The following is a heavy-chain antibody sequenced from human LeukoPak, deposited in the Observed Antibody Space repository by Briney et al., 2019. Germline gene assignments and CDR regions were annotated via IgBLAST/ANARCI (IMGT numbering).Heavy chain of an antibody. CDR1: GYTFTSYA. V-gene: IGHV7-4-1*02. J-gene: IGHJ5*02. CDR2: INTNAGNP. CDR3: ARPAEVTIFGVDPNWFDP. D-gene: IGHD3-3*01. Sequence: ASVKVSCKASGYTFTSYAMNWVRQAPGQGLEWMGWINTNAGNPTYAQGFTGRFVFSLDTSVSTAYLQISSLKAEDTAVYYCARPAEVTIFGVDPNWFDPWGQGTLVTVSS.